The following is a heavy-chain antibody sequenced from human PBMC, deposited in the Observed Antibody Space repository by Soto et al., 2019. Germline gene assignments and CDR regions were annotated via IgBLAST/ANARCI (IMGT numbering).Heavy chain of an antibody. V-gene: IGHV1-3*01. CDR2: INAGNGNT. J-gene: IGHJ4*02. CDR3: ALSTGYSYGSLTGGY. CDR1: GYTFTSYA. Sequence: QVQLVQSGAEVKKPGASVKVSCKASGYTFTSYAMHWVRQAPGQRLEWMGWINAGNGNTKYSQKFQGRVTITRDTSASTAYMELSSLRSEDTAVYYCALSTGYSYGSLTGGYWGQGTLVTVSS. D-gene: IGHD5-18*01.